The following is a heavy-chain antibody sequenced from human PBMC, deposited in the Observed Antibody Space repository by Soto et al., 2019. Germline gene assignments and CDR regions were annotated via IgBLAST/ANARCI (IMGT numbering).Heavy chain of an antibody. Sequence: QVQLVQAGAEVKKPGSSVKVSCKASGGTFSSYAISWVRQAPGQGLEWLGGIIPIFGTANYAQKFQGRVTITRDESTSTAYMELSSLRSEDTAVYYCAREVLAVAAPNWFDPWGQGTLVTVSS. D-gene: IGHD6-19*01. J-gene: IGHJ5*02. CDR2: IIPIFGTA. CDR3: AREVLAVAAPNWFDP. V-gene: IGHV1-69*01. CDR1: GGTFSSYA.